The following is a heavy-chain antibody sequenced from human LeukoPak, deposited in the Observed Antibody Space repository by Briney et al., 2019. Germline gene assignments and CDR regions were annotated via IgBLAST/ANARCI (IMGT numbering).Heavy chain of an antibody. Sequence: VASVKVSCKSSGYTFTSYGISWVRQAPGQGLEWMGWTSAYNGNTNYAQKLQGRVTMTTDTSTSTAYMELRSLRSDDTAVYYCARELKDYYDSSGYYAYWGQGTLVTVSS. V-gene: IGHV1-18*01. J-gene: IGHJ4*02. CDR3: ARELKDYYDSSGYYAY. CDR1: GYTFTSYG. CDR2: TSAYNGNT. D-gene: IGHD3-22*01.